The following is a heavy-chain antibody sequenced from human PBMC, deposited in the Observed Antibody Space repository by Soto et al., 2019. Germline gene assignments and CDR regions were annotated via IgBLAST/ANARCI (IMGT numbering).Heavy chain of an antibody. CDR2: IIPIFGTA. D-gene: IGHD6-13*01. Sequence: SVKVSCKASGGTFSSYAISWVRQAPGQGLEWMGGIIPIFGTANYAQKFQGRVTITADESTSTAYMELSSLRSEDTAVYYCARDLGIAAAGGPYYYYGMDVWGQGTTVTVSS. V-gene: IGHV1-69*13. J-gene: IGHJ6*02. CDR1: GGTFSSYA. CDR3: ARDLGIAAAGGPYYYYGMDV.